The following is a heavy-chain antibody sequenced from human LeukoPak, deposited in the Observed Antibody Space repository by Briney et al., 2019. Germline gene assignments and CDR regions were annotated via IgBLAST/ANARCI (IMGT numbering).Heavy chain of an antibody. CDR2: IIPIFGTA. Sequence: SVKVSCKASGGTFSSYAISWVRQAPGQGLEWMGGIIPIFGTANYAQKFQGRVTITADESTSTAYMELSSLRSEDTAVYYCARDDPIVGARGWDYWGQGTLVTVSS. CDR1: GGTFSSYA. V-gene: IGHV1-69*13. D-gene: IGHD1-26*01. CDR3: ARDDPIVGARGWDY. J-gene: IGHJ4*02.